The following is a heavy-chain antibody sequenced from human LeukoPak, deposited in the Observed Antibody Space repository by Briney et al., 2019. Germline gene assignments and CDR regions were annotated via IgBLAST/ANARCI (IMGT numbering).Heavy chain of an antibody. Sequence: GASVKVSCKASGGTFSSYAISWVRQAPGQGLEWMGGIIPIFGTANYAQKFQGRVTITADKSTSTAYMELSSLRSEDTAVYYCARDLSLAVGSTVIGSSWYRPYYYYYMDVWGKGTTVTVSS. CDR1: GGTFSSYA. CDR3: ARDLSLAVGSTVIGSSWYRPYYYYYMDV. D-gene: IGHD6-13*01. V-gene: IGHV1-69*06. J-gene: IGHJ6*03. CDR2: IIPIFGTA.